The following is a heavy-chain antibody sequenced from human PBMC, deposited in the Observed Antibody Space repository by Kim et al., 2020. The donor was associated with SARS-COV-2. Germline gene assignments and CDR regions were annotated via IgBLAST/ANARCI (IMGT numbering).Heavy chain of an antibody. CDR1: GGSISSSSYY. V-gene: IGHV4-39*01. Sequence: SETLSLTCTVSGGSISSSSYYWGWIRQPPGKGLEWIGSIYYSGSTYYNPSLKSRVTISVDTSKNQFSLKLSSVTAADTAVYYCARPFGVVYSTWFDPWGQGTLVTVSS. D-gene: IGHD3-3*01. CDR3: ARPFGVVYSTWFDP. CDR2: IYYSGST. J-gene: IGHJ5*02.